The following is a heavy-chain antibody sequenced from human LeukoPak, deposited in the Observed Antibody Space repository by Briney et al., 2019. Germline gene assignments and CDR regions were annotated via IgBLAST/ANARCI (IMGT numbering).Heavy chain of an antibody. Sequence: GRSLRLSCAASGFTFSSYGMHWVRQAPGKGLEWVAVISYDGSNKYYADSVKGRFTISRDSSKNTLFLQMNSLRIEDTAVYYCAKPVYDTDSGNYGIDYWGQGTLVTVSS. CDR2: ISYDGSNK. J-gene: IGHJ4*02. CDR3: AKPVYDTDSGNYGIDY. CDR1: GFTFSSYG. V-gene: IGHV3-30*18. D-gene: IGHD4-11*01.